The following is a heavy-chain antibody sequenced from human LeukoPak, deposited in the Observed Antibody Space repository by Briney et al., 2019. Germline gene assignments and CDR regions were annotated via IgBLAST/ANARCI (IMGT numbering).Heavy chain of an antibody. CDR2: IVVGSGNT. Sequence: GASVKVSCKASGFTFTSSAVRWVRQARGQRLEWIGWIVVGSGNTNYAQKFQERVTITRDMSTSTAYMELSSLRSEDTAVYYCAAEGPDYDFWSGYLMDVWGKGNTVTVSS. CDR1: GFTFTSSA. D-gene: IGHD3-3*01. J-gene: IGHJ6*03. V-gene: IGHV1-58*01. CDR3: AAEGPDYDFWSGYLMDV.